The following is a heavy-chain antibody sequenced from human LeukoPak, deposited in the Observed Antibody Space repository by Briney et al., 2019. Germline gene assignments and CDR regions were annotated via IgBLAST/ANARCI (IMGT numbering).Heavy chain of an antibody. V-gene: IGHV4-61*02. Sequence: SETLSLTCTVSAGSISSAGYYWSWIRQPAGKGLEWIGRIYATGSANYNPSLKSRVTISIDTSKNQFSLKLTSVTAADTALYYCARVLRRGVYNYDGFDIWGQGTMVTVSS. CDR1: AGSISSAGYY. CDR2: IYATGSA. J-gene: IGHJ3*02. D-gene: IGHD5-24*01. CDR3: ARVLRRGVYNYDGFDI.